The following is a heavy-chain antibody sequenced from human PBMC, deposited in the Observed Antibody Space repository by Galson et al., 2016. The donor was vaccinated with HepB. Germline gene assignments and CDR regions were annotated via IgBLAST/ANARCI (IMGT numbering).Heavy chain of an antibody. CDR2: IKSNIEGGAT. CDR3: TRGHIGFAY. J-gene: IGHJ4*01. Sequence: SLRLSCAASGITFNYAWMTWVRQAPGKGLEWVGRIKSNIEGGATDSAAAMKGRFIISRDDSKNTVYLQMDGLKIEDTAVYYCTRGHIGFAYWGQGALVTVS. D-gene: IGHD2-21*01. V-gene: IGHV3-15*01. CDR1: GITFNYAW.